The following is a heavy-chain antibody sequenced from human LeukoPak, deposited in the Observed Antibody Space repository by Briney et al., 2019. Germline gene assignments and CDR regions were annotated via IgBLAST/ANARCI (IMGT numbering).Heavy chain of an antibody. CDR1: GGSISSYY. V-gene: IGHV4-59*01. J-gene: IGHJ5*02. D-gene: IGHD3-3*01. CDR3: ARDKGTIPWGWFDP. Sequence: SETLSLTCTVSGGSISSYYWSWIRQPPGKGLEWIGYIYYSGSTNYNPSLKSRVTISVDTSKNQFSLKLSSVTAADTAVYYCARDKGTIPWGWFDPWGQGTLVIVSS. CDR2: IYYSGST.